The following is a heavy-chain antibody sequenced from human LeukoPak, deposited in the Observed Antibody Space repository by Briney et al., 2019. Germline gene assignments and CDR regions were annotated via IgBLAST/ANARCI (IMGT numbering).Heavy chain of an antibody. Sequence: SETPSLTCTVSGGSISSGDYYWSWIRQPPGKGLEWIGYIYYSGSTYYNPSLKSRVTISVDTSKNQFSLKLSSVTAADTAVYYCARARGRRGYSYGYFGYWGQGTLVTVSS. V-gene: IGHV4-30-4*01. D-gene: IGHD5-18*01. J-gene: IGHJ4*02. CDR2: IYYSGST. CDR1: GGSISSGDYY. CDR3: ARARGRRGYSYGYFGY.